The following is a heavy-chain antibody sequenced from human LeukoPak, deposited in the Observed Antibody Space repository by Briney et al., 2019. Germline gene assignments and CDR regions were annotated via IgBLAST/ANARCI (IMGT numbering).Heavy chain of an antibody. D-gene: IGHD3-10*01. V-gene: IGHV4-59*01. Sequence: SETLSLTCTVSGGSISSYYWSWIRQPPGKGLEWIGYIYYSGSTNYNPSLKSRVTISVDTSKNQFSLKLSSVTAADTAVYYCARILYYGSGSYLNWYFDLWGRGTLATVSS. CDR2: IYYSGST. CDR1: GGSISSYY. CDR3: ARILYYGSGSYLNWYFDL. J-gene: IGHJ2*01.